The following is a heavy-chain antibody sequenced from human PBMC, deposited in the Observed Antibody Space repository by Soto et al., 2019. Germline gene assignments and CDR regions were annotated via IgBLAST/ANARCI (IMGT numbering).Heavy chain of an antibody. CDR2: IYASGST. CDR1: GFTVSTNY. J-gene: IGHJ6*02. Sequence: EVQLVESGGGLIQPGGSLRLSCAASGFTVSTNYMTWVRQAPGKGLEWVSLIYASGSTYYADSVKGRFTMSRDNSKNSLSLQMSSLTAEDTAVYYCAGNYYYSGMDVWGPGTTVTVSS. V-gene: IGHV3-53*01. CDR3: AGNYYYSGMDV.